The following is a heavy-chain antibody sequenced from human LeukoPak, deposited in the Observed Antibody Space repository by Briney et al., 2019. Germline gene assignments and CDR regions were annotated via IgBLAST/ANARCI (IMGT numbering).Heavy chain of an antibody. CDR1: GFTFTRYA. Sequence: GGPLRFSGAASGFTFTRYAMTWVRKAPGKGLQWVSAISGSGGTTYYADSVKGRFTISRDNSKNTLYLQMNSLRAEDTAVYYCAKGGIAVASTSYYYYMDVWGKGTTVTSSS. J-gene: IGHJ6*03. D-gene: IGHD6-19*01. V-gene: IGHV3-23*01. CDR3: AKGGIAVASTSYYYYMDV. CDR2: ISGSGGTT.